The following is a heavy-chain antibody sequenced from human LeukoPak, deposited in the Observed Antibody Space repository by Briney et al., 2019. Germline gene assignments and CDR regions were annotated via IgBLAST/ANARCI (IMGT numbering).Heavy chain of an antibody. Sequence: GGSLRLSCAASGFTFSSFGMNWVRQAPGKGLEWVAFIRYDGSNKYYADSVKGRFTISRDNSKNTPYLQMNSLRTEDTAVYYCAKDDGRIAAADTSFDYWGQGTLVTVSS. V-gene: IGHV3-30*02. CDR1: GFTFSSFG. D-gene: IGHD6-13*01. CDR2: IRYDGSNK. J-gene: IGHJ4*02. CDR3: AKDDGRIAAADTSFDY.